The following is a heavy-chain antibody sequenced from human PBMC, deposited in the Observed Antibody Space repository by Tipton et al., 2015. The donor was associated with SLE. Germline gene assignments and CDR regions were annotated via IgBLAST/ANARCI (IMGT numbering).Heavy chain of an antibody. Sequence: LRLSCAVSGYSISSEYYWGWIRQPPGKGPEWIGAIDHSGTTYYNPSLKSRVHISLDTSKNQFSLKLTSLTDADTAVFYCARVSGPRGSFDYWGQGKLVTASS. CDR1: GYSISSEYY. J-gene: IGHJ4*02. V-gene: IGHV4-38-2*01. CDR2: IDHSGTT. D-gene: IGHD3-10*01. CDR3: ARVSGPRGSFDY.